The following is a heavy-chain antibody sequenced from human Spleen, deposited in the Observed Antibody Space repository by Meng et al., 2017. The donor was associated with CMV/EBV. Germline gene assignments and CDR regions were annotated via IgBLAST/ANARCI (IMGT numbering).Heavy chain of an antibody. J-gene: IGHJ4*02. CDR1: SFSGYY. CDR3: ARDHDNVWTGYSQRYFEH. D-gene: IGHD3/OR15-3a*01. Sequence: SFSGYYWSWIRQPPGKGLEWIGEINHSGSTNYNPSLKSRVTISVDTSKNQFSLRLSSVTAADTAVYFCARDHDNVWTGYSQRYFEHWGQGTLVTVSS. V-gene: IGHV4-34*01. CDR2: INHSGST.